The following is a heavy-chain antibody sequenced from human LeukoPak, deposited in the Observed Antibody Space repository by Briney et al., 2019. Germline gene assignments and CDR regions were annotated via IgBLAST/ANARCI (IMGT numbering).Heavy chain of an antibody. V-gene: IGHV4-34*01. Sequence: SETLSLTCTGSGASISRYYWSWIRQPPGKGLEWIGEINHSGSTNYNPSLKSRVTISVDTSNNHFSLKLSSVTAADTAVYYCAKSNGYGLVDIWGQGTVFTVSS. CDR2: INHSGST. CDR1: GASISRYY. J-gene: IGHJ3*02. CDR3: AKSNGYGLVDI. D-gene: IGHD3-10*01.